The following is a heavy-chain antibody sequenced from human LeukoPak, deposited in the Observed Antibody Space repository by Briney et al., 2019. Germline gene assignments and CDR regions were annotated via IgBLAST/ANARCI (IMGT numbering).Heavy chain of an antibody. CDR3: ARLDGYFDWLLTIDY. CDR1: GGSISSSSYY. Sequence: SETLSLTCTVSGGSISSSSYYWGWIRQPPGKGLEWIGSIYYSGSTYYNPSLKSRVTTSVDTSKNQFSLKLSSVTAADTAVYYCARLDGYFDWLLTIDYWGQGTLVTVSS. D-gene: IGHD3-9*01. V-gene: IGHV4-39*01. J-gene: IGHJ4*02. CDR2: IYYSGST.